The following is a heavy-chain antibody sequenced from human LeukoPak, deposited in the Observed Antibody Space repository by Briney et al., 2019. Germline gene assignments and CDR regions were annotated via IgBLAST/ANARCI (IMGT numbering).Heavy chain of an antibody. CDR2: ISAYKGNT. Sequence: ASVRVSCKASGYTFSNHGVTWVRQARGQGLEWMGWISAYKGNTNYAKKFQGRVTMTRDTSTSTVYMELSSLRSEDTAVYYCARGGLQWSYYYGMDVWGQGTTVTVSS. J-gene: IGHJ6*02. D-gene: IGHD4-23*01. CDR1: GYTFSNHG. CDR3: ARGGLQWSYYYGMDV. V-gene: IGHV1-18*01.